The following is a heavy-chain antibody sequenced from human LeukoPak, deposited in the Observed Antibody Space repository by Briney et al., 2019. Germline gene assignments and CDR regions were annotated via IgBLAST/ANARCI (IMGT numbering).Heavy chain of an antibody. CDR1: GLTFSNYA. J-gene: IGHJ4*02. CDR3: AKGSSPFDY. V-gene: IGHV3-23*01. CDR2: ISANGGGT. D-gene: IGHD6-13*01. Sequence: GGSLRLSCAASGLTFSNYAMSWVRQAPGKGLEWVSAISANGGGTYYADSVKGRFTISRDNSKNTLYLQMNSLRAEDTAVYYCAKGSSPFDYWGQGTLVTVSS.